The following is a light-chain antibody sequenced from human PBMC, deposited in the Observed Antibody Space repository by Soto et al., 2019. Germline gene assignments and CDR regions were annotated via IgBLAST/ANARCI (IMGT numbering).Light chain of an antibody. J-gene: IGKJ4*01. CDR3: QQYGSTPSFT. CDR1: QGVNSDY. CDR2: GAS. V-gene: IGKV3-20*01. Sequence: LTQSSSTLSLSPGARATLSCRAIQGVNSDYLSWDPQKPGQPPRLHILGASYTATGSPDRYSGSGSGTGIALTISILGAEDFAVEYCQQYGSTPSFTFGGGTKVDIK.